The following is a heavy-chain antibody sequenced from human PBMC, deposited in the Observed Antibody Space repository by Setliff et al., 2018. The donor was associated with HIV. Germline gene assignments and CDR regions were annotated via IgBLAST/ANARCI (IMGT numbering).Heavy chain of an antibody. V-gene: IGHV1-46*01. CDR3: ASERRIVVGYYFDS. CDR2: ISPSGGST. Sequence: ASVKVSCKASGYTFSTYYLHWVRQAPGQGLEWLGTISPSGGSTSYAQKFQGRVTMTRDTSTSTFYMDLSSLRSDDTAVYYCASERRIVVGYYFDSWGQGTLVTGS. J-gene: IGHJ4*02. D-gene: IGHD3-22*01. CDR1: GYTFSTYY.